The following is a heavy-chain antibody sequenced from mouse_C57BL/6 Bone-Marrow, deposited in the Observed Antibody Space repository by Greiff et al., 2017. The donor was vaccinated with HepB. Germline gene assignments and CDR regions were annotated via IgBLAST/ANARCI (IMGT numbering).Heavy chain of an antibody. V-gene: IGHV1-82*01. J-gene: IGHJ3*01. CDR3: ANSKWWLLRAWFDY. CDR1: GYAFSSSW. Sequence: VQLMESGPELVKPGASVKISCKASGYAFSSSWMNWVKQRPGKGLEWIGRIYPGDGDTNYNGKFKGKATLTADKSSSTAYMQLSSLTSEDSAVYFGANSKWWLLRAWFDYWGQGTLVTVSA. D-gene: IGHD2-3*01. CDR2: IYPGDGDT.